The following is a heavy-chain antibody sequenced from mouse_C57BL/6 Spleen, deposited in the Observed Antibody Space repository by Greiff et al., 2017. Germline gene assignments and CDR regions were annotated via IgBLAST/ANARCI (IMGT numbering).Heavy chain of an antibody. D-gene: IGHD2-3*01. CDR3: TSRRNDDPLAV. CDR2: IDPSDSYT. J-gene: IGHJ3*01. V-gene: IGHV1-59*01. Sequence: QVQLQQPGAELVRPGTSVKLSCKASGYTFTSYWMHWVKQRPGQGLEWIGVIDPSDSYTNYNQKFTGKATLTVDTSSSTAYMQLSSLPSEASAVSYRTSRRNDDPLAVWGPGTLVTVSA. CDR1: GYTFTSYW.